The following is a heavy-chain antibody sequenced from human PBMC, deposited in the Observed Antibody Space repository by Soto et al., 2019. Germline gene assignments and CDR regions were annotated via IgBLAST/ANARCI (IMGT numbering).Heavy chain of an antibody. J-gene: IGHJ6*02. CDR3: TRHAIIPKLLYGMDV. CDR2: IFYAGTT. Sequence: PSETLSLTCTVSGGSVSGYYWSWIRQPPGKGLEWLGYIFYAGTTLYNPSVQSRVSITVDTSKNQFSLKLGSVTAADTAVYYCTRHAIIPKLLYGMDVWGQGTTVTVSS. CDR1: GGSVSGYY. D-gene: IGHD2-15*01. V-gene: IGHV4-59*02.